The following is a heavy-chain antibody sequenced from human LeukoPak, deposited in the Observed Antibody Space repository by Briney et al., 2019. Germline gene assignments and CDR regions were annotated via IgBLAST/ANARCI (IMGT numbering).Heavy chain of an antibody. V-gene: IGHV1-3*01. J-gene: IGHJ3*02. CDR1: GYTFTSYA. CDR3: ARAHRYCSSTSCYVGAFDI. D-gene: IGHD2-2*01. CDR2: INAGSGNT. Sequence: ASVKVSCKASGYTFTSYAMHWVRQAPGQRLEWMGWINAGSGNTKYSQKFQGRVTITRDTSASTAYMELSSLRSEDTAVYYCARAHRYCSSTSCYVGAFDIWGQGTMVTVSS.